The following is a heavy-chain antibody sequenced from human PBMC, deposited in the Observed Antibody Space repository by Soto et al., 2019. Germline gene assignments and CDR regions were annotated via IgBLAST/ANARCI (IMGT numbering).Heavy chain of an antibody. CDR1: GLTFNTYT. CDR2: ITSTSSYI. Sequence: EVQLVESGGGLVKPGGSLRLSCAASGLTFNTYTMTWVRQAPGKGLERDSSITSTSSYIYYADSVKGRCTISRDNAKNALYLKMSSNRAEDTAVYYCEKETGGAPVGTYYAVNWGQGTLVSVAS. V-gene: IGHV3-21*01. CDR3: EKETGGAPVGTYYAVN. D-gene: IGHD6-13*01. J-gene: IGHJ4*02.